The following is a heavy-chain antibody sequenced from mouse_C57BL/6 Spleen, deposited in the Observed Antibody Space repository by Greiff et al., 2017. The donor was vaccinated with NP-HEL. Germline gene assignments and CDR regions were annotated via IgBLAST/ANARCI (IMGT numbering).Heavy chain of an antibody. CDR1: GFTFSDYG. J-gene: IGHJ2*01. V-gene: IGHV5-17*01. CDR3: ARYYDGYYHYFDY. Sequence: EVKLMESGGGLVKPGGSLKLSCAASGFTFSDYGMHWVRQAPEKGLEWVAYISSGSSTIYYADTVKGRFTISRDNAKNTQFLQMTSLRSEDTAMYYCARYYDGYYHYFDYWGQGTTLTVSS. D-gene: IGHD2-3*01. CDR2: ISSGSSTI.